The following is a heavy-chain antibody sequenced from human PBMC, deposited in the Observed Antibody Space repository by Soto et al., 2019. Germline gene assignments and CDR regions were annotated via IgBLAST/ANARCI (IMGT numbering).Heavy chain of an antibody. CDR2: ISSSSSYI. Sequence: GGSLRLSCAASGFTFSSYSMNWVRQAPGKGLEWVSSISSSSSYIYYADSVKGRFTISRDNAKNSLYLQMNSLRAEDTAVYYCARDIGTHYDILTGYIPYYYYYYGMDVWGQGTTVTVSS. J-gene: IGHJ6*02. D-gene: IGHD3-9*01. V-gene: IGHV3-21*01. CDR1: GFTFSSYS. CDR3: ARDIGTHYDILTGYIPYYYYYYGMDV.